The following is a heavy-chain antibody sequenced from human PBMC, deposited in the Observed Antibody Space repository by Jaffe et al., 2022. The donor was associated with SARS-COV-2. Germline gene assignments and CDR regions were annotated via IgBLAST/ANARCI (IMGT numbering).Heavy chain of an antibody. J-gene: IGHJ6*02. Sequence: QMQLVQSGPEVKKPGTSVKVSCKASGFTFTSSAMQWVRQARGQRLEWIGWIVVGSGNTNYAQKFQERVTITRDMSTSTAYMELSSLRSEDTAVYYCASSPVRDGYNWVSAWDVWGQGTTVTVSS. CDR1: GFTFTSSA. CDR3: ASSPVRDGYNWVSAWDV. D-gene: IGHD5-12*01. V-gene: IGHV1-58*02. CDR2: IVVGSGNT.